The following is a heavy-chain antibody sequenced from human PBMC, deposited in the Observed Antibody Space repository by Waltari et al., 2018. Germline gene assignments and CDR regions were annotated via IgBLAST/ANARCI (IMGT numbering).Heavy chain of an antibody. Sequence: EVQLAESGGGLVLPGWSLRLACVACVSTFSVHGMDWVRQAPETELEWVGRSRNKGHSFSTEYAAAVRGRFTISRDDSKNSLYIEMNSLKTEDTAVYYCARDLDGDSNLDYWGQGTLVTVSS. CDR3: ARDLDGDSNLDY. V-gene: IGHV3-72*01. CDR1: VSTFSVHG. D-gene: IGHD2-21*02. CDR2: SRNKGHSFST. J-gene: IGHJ4*02.